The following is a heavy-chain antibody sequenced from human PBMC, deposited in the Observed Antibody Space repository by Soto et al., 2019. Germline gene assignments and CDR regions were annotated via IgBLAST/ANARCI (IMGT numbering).Heavy chain of an antibody. CDR3: ARGEYSSSSGYYYGMDV. CDR1: GGSVSSGSYY. D-gene: IGHD6-6*01. V-gene: IGHV4-61*01. Sequence: SETLSLTCTVSGGSVSSGSYYWSWIRQPPGKGLEWIGYIYYSGSTNYNPSLKSRVTISVDTSKNQFSLKLSSVTAADTAVYYCARGEYSSSSGYYYGMDVWGQGXTVTVSS. CDR2: IYYSGST. J-gene: IGHJ6*02.